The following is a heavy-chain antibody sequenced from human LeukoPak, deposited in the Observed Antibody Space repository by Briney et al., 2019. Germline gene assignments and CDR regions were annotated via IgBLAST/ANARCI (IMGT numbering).Heavy chain of an antibody. V-gene: IGHV5-51*01. J-gene: IGHJ3*02. CDR2: IYPGDSDT. CDR1: GYNFTSYW. Sequence: RGESLEISCQGSGYNFTSYWIGGGRRLPGKGLEWMGIIYPGDSDTRYSPSFQGQVTISADKSISTAYLQWSSLKASDTAMYYCARQRRDGYNSAFDIWGQGTMVTVSS. D-gene: IGHD5-24*01. CDR3: ARQRRDGYNSAFDI.